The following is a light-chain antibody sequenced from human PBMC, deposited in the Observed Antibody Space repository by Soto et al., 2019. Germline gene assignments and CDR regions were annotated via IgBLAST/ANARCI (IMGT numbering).Light chain of an antibody. V-gene: IGKV1-39*01. CDR1: QSISSY. CDR2: AAS. J-gene: IGKJ4*01. CDR3: QQTYSAPLD. Sequence: DIQMTQSPSSLSASVGDRVTITCRASQSISSYLNWYQHKPGKAPKLLIYAASSFQSGVPSRFSGSESGTDFTLTISSLQPEDFETYYCQQTYSAPLDFGGGTKVHI.